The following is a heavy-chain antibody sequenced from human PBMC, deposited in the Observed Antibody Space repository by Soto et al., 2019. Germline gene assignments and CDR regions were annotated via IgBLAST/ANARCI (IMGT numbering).Heavy chain of an antibody. CDR2: VYTSDYT. CDR3: ASSAGHPGDFFYPNGLDV. J-gene: IGHJ6*02. CDR1: GGAATRRSYD. Sequence: GGAATRRSYDGQWMRQTHGEGLEWIGYVYTSDYTRYSSSLKSRVTISVDTSKSQFYLRLNSVTAADTAVYYCASSAGHPGDFFYPNGLDVCCQGSSVSV. D-gene: IGHD3-10*01. V-gene: IGHV4-61*01.